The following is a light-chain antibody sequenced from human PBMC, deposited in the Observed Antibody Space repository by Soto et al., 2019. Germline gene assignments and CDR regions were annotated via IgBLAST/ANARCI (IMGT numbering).Light chain of an antibody. CDR3: QQYDSSSAT. CDR1: QTVRNNY. Sequence: EFVLTQSPGTLSLSPGERATLSCRASQTVRNNYLAWYQQKPGQAPRLLIYDASSRATGIPDRFSGGGSGTDFTLTISSLEPEDFAVYYCQQYDSSSATFGRGTRLEIK. CDR2: DAS. V-gene: IGKV3-20*01. J-gene: IGKJ5*01.